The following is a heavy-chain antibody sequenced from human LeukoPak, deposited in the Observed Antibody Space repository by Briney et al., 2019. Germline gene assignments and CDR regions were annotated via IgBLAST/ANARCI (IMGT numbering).Heavy chain of an antibody. CDR2: INHSGST. J-gene: IGHJ4*02. D-gene: IGHD6-13*01. CDR1: GGSFSGYY. CDR3: ARCTTGYSSSWGFDY. V-gene: IGHV4-34*01. Sequence: SETLSLTRAVYGGSFSGYYWSWIRQPPGKWLEWIGEINHSGSTNCNPSLKSRVTISVDTSKNQFSLKLSSVTAADTAVYYCARCTTGYSSSWGFDYWGQGTLVTVSS.